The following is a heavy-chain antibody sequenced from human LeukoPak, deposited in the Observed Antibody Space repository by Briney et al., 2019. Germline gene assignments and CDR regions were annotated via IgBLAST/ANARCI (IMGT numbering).Heavy chain of an antibody. J-gene: IGHJ6*03. CDR1: GFSFNEYA. V-gene: IGHV3-9*01. CDR2: INWNSGSI. Sequence: GGSLRLSCAASGFSFNEYAMHWVRQAPGKGLEWVSGINWNSGSIGYADSVKGRFTISRDNAKNSLYLQMNSLRAEDTAVYYCARDGHYYYYYMDVWGKGTTVTISS. CDR3: ARDGHYYYYYMDV.